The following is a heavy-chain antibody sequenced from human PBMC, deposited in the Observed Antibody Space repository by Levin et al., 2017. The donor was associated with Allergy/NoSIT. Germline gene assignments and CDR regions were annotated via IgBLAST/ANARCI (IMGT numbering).Heavy chain of an antibody. J-gene: IGHJ6*02. V-gene: IGHV3-30*04. CDR1: GFTFSSYA. Sequence: PGGSLRLSCAASGFTFSSYAMHWVRQAPGKGLEWVAVISYDGSNKYYADSVKGRFTISRDNSKNTLYLQMNSLRAEDTAVYYCARGLGLWASYYYYGMDVWGQGTTVTVSS. CDR3: ARGLGLWASYYYYGMDV. CDR2: ISYDGSNK. D-gene: IGHD3-16*01.